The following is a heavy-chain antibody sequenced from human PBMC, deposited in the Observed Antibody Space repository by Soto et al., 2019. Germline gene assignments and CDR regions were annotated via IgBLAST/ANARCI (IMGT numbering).Heavy chain of an antibody. CDR3: ARGIKYGDYRFDY. V-gene: IGHV4-39*07. Sequence: SETLSLTCTVSGGSISSSSYYWGWIRQPPGKGLEWIGNIYYSGSTYYNPSLKSRVTISVDTSKNQFSLKLSSVTAADTAVYYCARGIKYGDYRFDYWGQGTLVTVSS. J-gene: IGHJ4*02. CDR2: IYYSGST. CDR1: GGSISSSSYY. D-gene: IGHD4-17*01.